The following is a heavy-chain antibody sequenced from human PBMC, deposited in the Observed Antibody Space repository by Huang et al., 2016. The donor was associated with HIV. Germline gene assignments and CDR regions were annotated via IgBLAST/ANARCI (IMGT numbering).Heavy chain of an antibody. V-gene: IGHV4-59*11. CDR2: IDYSGST. Sequence: QVQLQESGPGLVKPSETLSLTCTVSGGSISTHYWSWIRQPPGKGLEWIGSIDYSGSTNDSPSLKSRVTILLDTSENQFSLRVNSVTAADTAMYYCARDHHDFWRGYRRMYFFDHWGQGTLVTVSS. CDR1: GGSISTHY. J-gene: IGHJ4*02. CDR3: ARDHHDFWRGYRRMYFFDH. D-gene: IGHD3-3*01.